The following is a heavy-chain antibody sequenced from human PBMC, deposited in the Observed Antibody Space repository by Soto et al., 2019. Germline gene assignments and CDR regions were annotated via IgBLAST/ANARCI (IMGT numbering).Heavy chain of an antibody. D-gene: IGHD4-17*01. Sequence: QVQLQESGPELVKPSQTLSLTCTVSGGSISSGDYYWSWIRQPPGKGLEWIGYIYYSGGTYYNPSLKGLVTTSLDTSKNQFSLKLSSVTAADTAVYYCARASFMTTVTPCDYWGQGTLVTVSS. CDR1: GGSISSGDYY. V-gene: IGHV4-30-4*01. CDR2: IYYSGGT. CDR3: ARASFMTTVTPCDY. J-gene: IGHJ4*02.